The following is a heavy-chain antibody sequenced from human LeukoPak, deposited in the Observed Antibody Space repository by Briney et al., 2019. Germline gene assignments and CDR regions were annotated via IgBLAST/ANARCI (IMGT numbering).Heavy chain of an antibody. J-gene: IGHJ3*02. Sequence: GGSLRLSCAASGFTFSSYAMSWVRQAPGKGLEWVSAISGSGGSTYYADSVKGRFTVSRDNSKNTLYLQMDSLRAEDTSVYYCAKDENVWGSYRYTGGAFDIWGQGTMVTVSS. CDR1: GFTFSSYA. V-gene: IGHV3-23*01. D-gene: IGHD3-16*02. CDR2: ISGSGGST. CDR3: AKDENVWGSYRYTGGAFDI.